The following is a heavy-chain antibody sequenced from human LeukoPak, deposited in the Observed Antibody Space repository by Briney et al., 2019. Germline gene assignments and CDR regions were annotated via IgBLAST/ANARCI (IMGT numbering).Heavy chain of an antibody. CDR3: ASRFDY. CDR1: GFTFSSYW. CDR2: ISSSGNTI. J-gene: IGHJ4*02. Sequence: PGGSLRLSCAASGFTFSSYWMSWVRQAPGKGLEWVSFISSSGNTIYYADSVKGRFTISRDNAKNSLSLQMNSLRAEDTAIYYCASRFDYWGQGTLVTVSP. V-gene: IGHV3-48*04.